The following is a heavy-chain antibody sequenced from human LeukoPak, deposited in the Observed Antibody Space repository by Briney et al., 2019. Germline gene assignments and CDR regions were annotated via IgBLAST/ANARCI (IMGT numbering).Heavy chain of an antibody. CDR3: ARGLSGYASSLGY. D-gene: IGHD6-6*01. CDR1: GFTLSSYD. V-gene: IGHV3-74*01. J-gene: IGHJ4*02. Sequence: GGSLRLSCAASGFTLSSYDMHWVRQAPGKGLVWVSRINSDGSSTSYADSVRGRFSISRDNAKNTLYLQMNSLRAEDTAVYYCARGLSGYASSLGYWGQGTLVTVSA. CDR2: INSDGSST.